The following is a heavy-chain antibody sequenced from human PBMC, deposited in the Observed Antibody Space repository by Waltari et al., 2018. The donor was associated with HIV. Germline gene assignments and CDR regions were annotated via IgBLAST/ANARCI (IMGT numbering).Heavy chain of an antibody. D-gene: IGHD6-19*01. Sequence: QVQLVQSGAEVKKPGDSVKVSCRASGNNFSNDDVHWVGHAPGQGLEWLGSFNVGSLFRRYSGLFQGRVRFERDTSANTVFMEMRSLKSEDTAVYFCARGSDWLVNVPEIWGQGTLVTVAS. CDR3: ARGSDWLVNVPEI. V-gene: IGHV1-3*01. CDR2: FNVGSLFR. J-gene: IGHJ4*02. CDR1: GNNFSNDD.